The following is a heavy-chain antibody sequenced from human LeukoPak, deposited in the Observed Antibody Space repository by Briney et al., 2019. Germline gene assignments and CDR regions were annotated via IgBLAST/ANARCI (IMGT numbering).Heavy chain of an antibody. CDR3: ARLVEVAGRLDY. CDR1: GYSFTSYW. V-gene: IGHV5-51*01. J-gene: IGHJ4*02. Sequence: HVESLKISCKGSGYSFTSYWIGWVRQMPGKGLEWMGIIYPGDSDTRYSPSFQGQVTISGDKSISTAYLQWSRLKASDTAMYYCARLVEVAGRLDYWGQGTPVIVSS. CDR2: IYPGDSDT. D-gene: IGHD6-19*01.